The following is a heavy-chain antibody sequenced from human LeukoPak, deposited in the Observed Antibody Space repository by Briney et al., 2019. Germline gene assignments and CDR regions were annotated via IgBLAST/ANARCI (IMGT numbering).Heavy chain of an antibody. CDR3: AKGSKEVLFTRDHYMDV. V-gene: IGHV3-48*03. CDR1: GFTFSSYE. D-gene: IGHD3-3*01. J-gene: IGHJ6*03. CDR2: ISSSGSTI. Sequence: GGSLRLFCAASGFTFSSYEMNWVRQAPGKGLEWVSYISSSGSTIYYADSVKGRFTISRDNSKNTLYLQMNSLRAEDTAVYYCAKGSKEVLFTRDHYMDVWGKGTTVTISS.